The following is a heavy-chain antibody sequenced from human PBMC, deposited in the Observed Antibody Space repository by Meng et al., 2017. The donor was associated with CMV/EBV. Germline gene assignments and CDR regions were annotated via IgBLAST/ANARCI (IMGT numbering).Heavy chain of an antibody. Sequence: ASVKVSCKASGYTFTSYAMHWVRQAPGQRLEWMGWSNAGNGNTKYSQEFQGRVTITRDTSASTAYMELSSLRSDDTAVYYCARLTNYYYYGMDVWGQGTTVTVSS. CDR2: SNAGNGNT. D-gene: IGHD4-11*01. J-gene: IGHJ6*02. CDR1: GYTFTSYA. CDR3: ARLTNYYYYGMDV. V-gene: IGHV1-3*02.